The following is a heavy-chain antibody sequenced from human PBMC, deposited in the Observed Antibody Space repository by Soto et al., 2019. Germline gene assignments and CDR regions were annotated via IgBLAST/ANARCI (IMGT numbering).Heavy chain of an antibody. V-gene: IGHV3-74*01. CDR1: GFSLSTYW. CDR2: ITRGDTNT. Sequence: EVQLVESGGGLVQPGGSLRLSCATSGFSLSTYWMHWVRQAPGKGLALVARITRGDTNTDYVDSVKGRFTISRASAKNTWNLQTNSLAADDTAVYFCAGEYYYAIDVWGRGTRVTVSS. CDR3: AGEYYYAIDV. D-gene: IGHD3-16*01. J-gene: IGHJ4*02.